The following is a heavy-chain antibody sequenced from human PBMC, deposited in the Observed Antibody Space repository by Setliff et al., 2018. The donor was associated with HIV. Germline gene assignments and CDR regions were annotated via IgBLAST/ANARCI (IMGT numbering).Heavy chain of an antibody. CDR3: AREVRVVLPAAASGNYYYYYMDV. CDR1: GGSISSYY. CDR2: IYSSGST. V-gene: IGHV4-4*07. Sequence: PSETLSLTCTVSGGSISSYYWSWIRQPAGKGLEWIGRIYSSGSTNYNPSLKSRVTMSVDTSKNQFSLRLSSVTAADTAVYYCAREVRVVLPAAASGNYYYYYMDVWGKGTTVTVS. D-gene: IGHD2-2*01. J-gene: IGHJ6*03.